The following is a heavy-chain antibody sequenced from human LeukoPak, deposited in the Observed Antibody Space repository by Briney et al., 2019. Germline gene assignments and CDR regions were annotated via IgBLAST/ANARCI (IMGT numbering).Heavy chain of an antibody. CDR3: ARAGYGTAARDY. CDR2: TNEDGSEK. D-gene: IGHD3-10*01. J-gene: IGHJ4*02. Sequence: PGGSLRLSCAASGFTFSSYWMSWVRQAPGKGLEWVANTNEDGSEKYYVDSVKGRFTISRDNAKNSVYLQLNSLRAEDTAVYYCARAGYGTAARDYWGQGTLVTVSS. CDR1: GFTFSSYW. V-gene: IGHV3-7*01.